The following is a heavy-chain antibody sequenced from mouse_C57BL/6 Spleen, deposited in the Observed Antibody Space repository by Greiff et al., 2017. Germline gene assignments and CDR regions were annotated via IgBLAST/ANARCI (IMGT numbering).Heavy chain of an antibody. CDR1: GYTFTSYG. J-gene: IGHJ2*01. CDR3: AREGDLYSNYVGLFDY. D-gene: IGHD2-5*01. CDR2: IYPRSGNT. Sequence: VQLQQSGAELARPGASVKLSCKASGYTFTSYGISWVKQRTGQGLEWIGEIYPRSGNTYYNEKFKGKATLTADKSSSTAYMELRSLTSEDSAVYFCAREGDLYSNYVGLFDYWGQGTTLTVSS. V-gene: IGHV1-81*01.